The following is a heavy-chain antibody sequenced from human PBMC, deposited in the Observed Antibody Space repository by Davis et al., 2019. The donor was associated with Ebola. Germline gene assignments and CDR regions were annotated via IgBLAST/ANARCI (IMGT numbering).Heavy chain of an antibody. CDR2: ISWNSGSI. CDR3: ARDGFLVVVVPAATDYGMDV. CDR1: GFTFDDYA. J-gene: IGHJ6*02. V-gene: IGHV3-9*01. Sequence: GGSLRLSCAASGFTFDDYAMHWVRQAPGKGLEWVSGISWNSGSIGYADSVKGRFTISRDNSKNTLYLQMNSLRAEDTAVYYCARDGFLVVVVPAATDYGMDVWGQGTTVTVSS. D-gene: IGHD2-2*01.